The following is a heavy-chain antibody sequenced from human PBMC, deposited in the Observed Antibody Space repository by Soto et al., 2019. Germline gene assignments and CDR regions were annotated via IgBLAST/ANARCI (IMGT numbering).Heavy chain of an antibody. Sequence: GGSLRLSCAASGFTFDGYAMHWVRQAPGKGLEWVSGISWNSGSIGYADSVKGRFTISRDNAKNSLYLQMNSLRAEDTALYYCAKEYSYGSAVFDYWGQGTLVTVSS. V-gene: IGHV3-9*01. J-gene: IGHJ4*02. CDR2: ISWNSGSI. CDR3: AKEYSYGSAVFDY. CDR1: GFTFDGYA. D-gene: IGHD5-18*01.